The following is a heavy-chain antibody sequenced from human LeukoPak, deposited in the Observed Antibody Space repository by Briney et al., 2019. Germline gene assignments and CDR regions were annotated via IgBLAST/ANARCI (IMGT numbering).Heavy chain of an antibody. J-gene: IGHJ4*02. Sequence: PSETLSLTCTVSGGSISSSSYYWGWIRQPPGKGLEWIGSIYYSGSTYYNPSLKSRVTISVDTSKNQFSLKLNSVTAADTAVYYCARGGRLVDYWGQGTLVTVSS. V-gene: IGHV4-39*07. CDR2: IYYSGST. CDR3: ARGGRLVDY. CDR1: GGSISSSSYY.